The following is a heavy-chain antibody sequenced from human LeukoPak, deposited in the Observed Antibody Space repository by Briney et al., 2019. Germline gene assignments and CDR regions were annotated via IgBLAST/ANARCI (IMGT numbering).Heavy chain of an antibody. Sequence: PGGSLRLSCAASGFTFSSYTMSWVRQAPGKGLEWVSVIYSGGGTYYADSVKGRFTISRDNSKNTLYLQMNSLRAEDTAVYYCARRSGIAVAGAFDYWGQGTLVTVSS. CDR1: GFTFSSYT. V-gene: IGHV3-23*01. CDR2: IYSGGGT. J-gene: IGHJ4*02. D-gene: IGHD6-19*01. CDR3: ARRSGIAVAGAFDY.